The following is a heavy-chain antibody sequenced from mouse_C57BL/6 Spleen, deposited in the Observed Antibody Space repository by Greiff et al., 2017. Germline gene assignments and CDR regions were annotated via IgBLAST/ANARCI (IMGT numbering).Heavy chain of an antibody. CDR2: INSDGGST. CDR3: ARHDDDYTWFAY. D-gene: IGHD2-4*01. V-gene: IGHV5-2*03. Sequence: EVMLVESGGGLVQPGESLKLSCESNEYEFPSHDMSWVRKTPEKRLELVAAINSDGGSTYYPDTMERRFIISRDNTKKTLYLQMSTLRSENTALYYCARHDDDYTWFAYWGPGTLVTVSA. J-gene: IGHJ3*01. CDR1: EYEFPSHD.